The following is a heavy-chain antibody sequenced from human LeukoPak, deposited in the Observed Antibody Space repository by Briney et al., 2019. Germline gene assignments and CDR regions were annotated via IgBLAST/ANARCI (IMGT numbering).Heavy chain of an antibody. CDR1: GFTFSTYW. D-gene: IGHD2/OR15-2a*01. CDR3: ARDFLSARGYYFDY. Sequence: PGGSLRLSCEASGFTFSTYWMNWVRQAPGKGLEWVAVISYDGSNKYYADSVKGRFTISRDNSKNTLYLQMNSLRAEDTAVYYCARDFLSARGYYFDYWGQGTLVTVSS. V-gene: IGHV3-30-3*01. CDR2: ISYDGSNK. J-gene: IGHJ4*02.